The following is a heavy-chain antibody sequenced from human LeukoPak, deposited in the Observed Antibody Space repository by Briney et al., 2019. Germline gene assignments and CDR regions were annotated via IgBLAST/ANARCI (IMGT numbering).Heavy chain of an antibody. V-gene: IGHV4-59*01. D-gene: IGHD5-12*01. CDR2: IYYSGST. J-gene: IGHJ4*02. Sequence: SETLSLTCTVSGGSISSYYWSWIRQPPGKGLEWIGYIYYSGSTNYNPSLKSRVTLSVDTSKSQFSLKLSSVTAADTAVYYCARVGYSGYGYNFDNWGLGTLVTVSS. CDR1: GGSISSYY. CDR3: ARVGYSGYGYNFDN.